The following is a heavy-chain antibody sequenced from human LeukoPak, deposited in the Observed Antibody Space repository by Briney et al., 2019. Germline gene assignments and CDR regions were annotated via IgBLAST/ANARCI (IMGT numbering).Heavy chain of an antibody. J-gene: IGHJ4*02. V-gene: IGHV4-31*03. Sequence: SQTLSLTCTVSGGSISSGGYYWSWIRQHPGKGLGWIGYIYYSGSTYYNPSLKSRVTISVDTSKNQFSLKLSSVTAADTAVYYCAREGRGDIVVVPAAMGGAYFDYWGQGTLVTVSS. CDR3: AREGRGDIVVVPAAMGGAYFDY. CDR1: GGSISSGGYY. D-gene: IGHD2-2*01. CDR2: IYYSGST.